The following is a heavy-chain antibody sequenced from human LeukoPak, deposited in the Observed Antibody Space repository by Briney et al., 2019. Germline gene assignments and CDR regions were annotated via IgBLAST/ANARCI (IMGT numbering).Heavy chain of an antibody. CDR1: GGSISSGSYY. V-gene: IGHV4-39*01. D-gene: IGHD2-8*01. CDR3: ARNNTLMMYPRGGEDKGFDY. CDR2: IYYIGST. Sequence: SETLSLTCTVSGGSISSGSYYWGWIRQPPGKGLEWIGSIYYIGSTHYNPSLKSRVTISVDTSKNEFSLKLSSVTAADTAVYYCARNNTLMMYPRGGEDKGFDYWGQGTLVTVSS. J-gene: IGHJ4*02.